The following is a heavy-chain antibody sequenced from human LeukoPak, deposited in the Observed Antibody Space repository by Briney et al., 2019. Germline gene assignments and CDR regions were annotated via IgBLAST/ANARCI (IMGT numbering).Heavy chain of an antibody. CDR3: ARGNSYYYDSSGYPDY. Sequence: PSQTLPPTCTVTGASISSGSYYWSWIRQPPGKGLEWIGRIYTSGSTNYNPSLKSRVTISVDTSKNQFSLRLRSVTAADTAVYYCARGNSYYYDSSGYPDYWGQGTPVTVSS. CDR2: IYTSGST. CDR1: GASISSGSYY. V-gene: IGHV4-61*02. D-gene: IGHD3-22*01. J-gene: IGHJ4*02.